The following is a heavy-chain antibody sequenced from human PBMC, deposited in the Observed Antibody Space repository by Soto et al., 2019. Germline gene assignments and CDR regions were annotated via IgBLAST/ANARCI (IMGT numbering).Heavy chain of an antibody. V-gene: IGHV3-7*03. CDR3: ARGDYFDRRFDY. CDR1: GFIFSNYW. Sequence: EVQLVESGGGLVQPGGSLRVSCVVSGFIFSNYWMSWVRQAPGKGLEWVATIKQDESEKYYVDSVKGRFTVYRDNAKNTLYLQMNSLRAEDTAVYYCARGDYFDRRFDYWGQGTLVTVSS. D-gene: IGHD3-9*01. CDR2: IKQDESEK. J-gene: IGHJ4*02.